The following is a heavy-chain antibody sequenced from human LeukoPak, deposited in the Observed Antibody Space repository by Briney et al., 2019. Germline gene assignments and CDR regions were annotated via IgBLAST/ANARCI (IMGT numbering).Heavy chain of an antibody. CDR3: ARDPSWVPEKGYFQH. D-gene: IGHD1-26*01. V-gene: IGHV3-30-3*01. Sequence: GRSLRLSCVPAGPIFSTYTMHWVRQAPGKGLEWVAGISHDGTNMSYADSVKGRFTISRDNSKTVLYLQMNSLRPDDTAVYYCARDPSWVPEKGYFQHWGQGTLVTVSS. J-gene: IGHJ1*01. CDR2: ISHDGTNM. CDR1: GPIFSTYT.